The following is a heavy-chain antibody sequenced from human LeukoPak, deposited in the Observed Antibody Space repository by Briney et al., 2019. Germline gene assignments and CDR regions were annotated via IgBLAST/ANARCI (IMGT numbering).Heavy chain of an antibody. V-gene: IGHV4-34*01. D-gene: IGHD3-10*01. CDR3: ASFGYYFDY. CDR2: INHSGST. J-gene: IGHJ4*02. Sequence: SETLTLTCAVYGGSFSGYYWSWIRQPPGKGLEWIGEINHSGSTNYNPSLKSRVTISVDTSKNQFSLKLSSVTAADTAVYYCASFGYYFDYWGQGTLVTVSS. CDR1: GGSFSGYY.